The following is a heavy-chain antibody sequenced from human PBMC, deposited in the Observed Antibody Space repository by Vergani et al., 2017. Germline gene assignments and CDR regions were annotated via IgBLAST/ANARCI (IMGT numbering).Heavy chain of an antibody. CDR2: IRSKAYGGTT. D-gene: IGHD2-15*01. Sequence: EVQLLESGGGLVQPGGSLRLSCAASGFTFGDYAMSWFRQAPGKGLEWVGFIRSKAYGGTTEYAASVKGRFTISRDDSKSIAYLQMNSLKTEDTAVYYCTRERDMVVVVAAGSSSDYFDYWGQGTLVTVSS. CDR3: TRERDMVVVVAAGSSSDYFDY. J-gene: IGHJ4*02. CDR1: GFTFGDYA. V-gene: IGHV3-49*03.